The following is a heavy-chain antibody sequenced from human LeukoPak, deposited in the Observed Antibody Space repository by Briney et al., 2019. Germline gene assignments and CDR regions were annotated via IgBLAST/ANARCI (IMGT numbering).Heavy chain of an antibody. Sequence: GGSLRLSCAASGFTFSSYGMHWVRQAPGKGLEWVSLKRYDGSNKYYADSVKGRFTISRDNSKNTLYLQMNSLRAEDTAVYHCAKDRSFKTAMIYFDYWGQGALVTVSS. CDR1: GFTFSSYG. D-gene: IGHD5-18*01. J-gene: IGHJ4*02. CDR2: KRYDGSNK. V-gene: IGHV3-30*02. CDR3: AKDRSFKTAMIYFDY.